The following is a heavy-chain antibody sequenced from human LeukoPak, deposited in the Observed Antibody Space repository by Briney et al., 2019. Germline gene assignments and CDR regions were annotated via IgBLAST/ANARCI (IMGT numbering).Heavy chain of an antibody. Sequence: PSETLSLTCTVSGYSISSGYYWGWIRQPPGKGLEWIGSIYHSGSTYYNPSLKSRVTISVDTSKNQFSLKLTSVTAADTAVYYCAKTNRFDPWGQGTLVTVSS. J-gene: IGHJ5*02. CDR2: IYHSGST. CDR3: AKTNRFDP. V-gene: IGHV4-38-2*02. CDR1: GYSISSGYY.